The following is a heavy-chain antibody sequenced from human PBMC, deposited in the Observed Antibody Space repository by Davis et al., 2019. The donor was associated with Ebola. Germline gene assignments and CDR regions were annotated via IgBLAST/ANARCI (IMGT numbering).Heavy chain of an antibody. CDR1: GGSISSGGYY. CDR2: IYYSGST. Sequence: SETLSLTCTVSGGSISSGGYYWSWIRQHPGKGLEWIGYIYYSGSTYYNPSLKSRVTISVDTSKNQFSLKLSSVTAADTAVYYCTSTVGGNSDYWGQGTLVTVSS. V-gene: IGHV4-31*03. D-gene: IGHD4-23*01. J-gene: IGHJ4*02. CDR3: TSTVGGNSDY.